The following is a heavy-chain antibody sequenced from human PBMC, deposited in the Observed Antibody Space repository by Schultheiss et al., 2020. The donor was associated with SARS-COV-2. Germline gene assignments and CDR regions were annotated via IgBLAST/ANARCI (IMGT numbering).Heavy chain of an antibody. Sequence: SETLSLTCTVSGVSISGSGYFWAWIRQPPGKGLEWIGSIYYSGSTYYNPSLKSRVTISVDTSKNQFSLKLSSVTAADTAVYYCASWYSSGWYAFDYWGQGTLVTVSS. J-gene: IGHJ4*02. V-gene: IGHV4-39*07. CDR1: GVSISGSGYF. D-gene: IGHD6-19*01. CDR3: ASWYSSGWYAFDY. CDR2: IYYSGST.